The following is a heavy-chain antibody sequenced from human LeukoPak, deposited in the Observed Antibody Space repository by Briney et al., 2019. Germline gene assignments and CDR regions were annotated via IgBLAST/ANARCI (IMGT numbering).Heavy chain of an antibody. CDR2: INSNSGGT. CDR3: ARVTGYSSGWRDAFDI. D-gene: IGHD6-19*01. CDR1: GYTFTGYY. J-gene: IGHJ3*02. V-gene: IGHV1-2*02. Sequence: ASVKVSCKASGYTFTGYYMHWVRQAPGQGLEWMGWINSNSGGTNYAQKFQGRVTMTRDTSISTAYMELSRLRSDDTAVYYCARVTGYSSGWRDAFDIWGQGTMVTVSS.